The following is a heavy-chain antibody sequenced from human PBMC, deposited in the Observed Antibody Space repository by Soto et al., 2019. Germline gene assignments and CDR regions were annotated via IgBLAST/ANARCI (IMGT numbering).Heavy chain of an antibody. J-gene: IGHJ4*02. V-gene: IGHV1-69*02. CDR1: GGTFSSYT. CDR3: ASSEYCGGDCYSDY. Sequence: QVQLVQSGAEVKKPGSSVKVSCKASGGTFSSYTISWVRQAPGQGLEWMGRIIPILGIANYAQKFQGRVTITEDKSTSTAYMELSSLRSEDTAVYYCASSEYCGGDCYSDYWGQGTLVTVSS. CDR2: IIPILGIA. D-gene: IGHD2-21*02.